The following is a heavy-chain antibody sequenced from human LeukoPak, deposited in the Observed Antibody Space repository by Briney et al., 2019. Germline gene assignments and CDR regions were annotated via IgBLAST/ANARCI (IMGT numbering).Heavy chain of an antibody. CDR1: GGSFSGYY. CDR2: INHSGST. V-gene: IGHV4-34*01. J-gene: IGHJ5*02. Sequence: SETLSLTCAVYGGSFSGYYWSWIRQPPGKGLEWIGEINHSGSTNYNPSLKSRDTISVDTSKNQFSLKLSSVTAADTAVYYCARGSVVTATLGGPFRTWGQGTLVTVSS. CDR3: ARGSVVTATLGGPFRT. D-gene: IGHD2-21*02.